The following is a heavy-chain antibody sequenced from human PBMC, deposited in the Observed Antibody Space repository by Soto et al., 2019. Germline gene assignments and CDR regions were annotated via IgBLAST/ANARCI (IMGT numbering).Heavy chain of an antibody. Sequence: EVQLVESGGGLVQPGGSLRLSCAASGFSFSSYWMNWVRQAPGKGLEWVANIMQDGNEKYYVDSVKGRFIISGDNAKNSLYLQMNSLRAEDTAVYYCAKDLQVAFNWGQGTLVSVSS. CDR3: AKDLQVAFN. D-gene: IGHD5-12*01. CDR1: GFSFSSYW. CDR2: IMQDGNEK. J-gene: IGHJ4*02. V-gene: IGHV3-7*01.